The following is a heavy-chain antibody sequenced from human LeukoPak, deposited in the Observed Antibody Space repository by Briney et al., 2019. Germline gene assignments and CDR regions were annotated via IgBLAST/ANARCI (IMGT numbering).Heavy chain of an antibody. J-gene: IGHJ5*02. D-gene: IGHD6-13*01. Sequence: KASETLSLTCTVSGGSISSSSYYWGWIRQPPGKGLEWIGSIYYSGSTYYNPSLKSRVTISVDTSKNQFSLKLSSVTAADTAVYYCARSSGHSSSGGLNWFDTWGQGTLVTVSS. V-gene: IGHV4-39*01. CDR3: ARSSGHSSSGGLNWFDT. CDR2: IYYSGST. CDR1: GGSISSSSYY.